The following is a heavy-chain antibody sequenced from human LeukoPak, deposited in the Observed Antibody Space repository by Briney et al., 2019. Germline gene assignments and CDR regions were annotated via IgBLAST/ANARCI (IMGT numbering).Heavy chain of an antibody. CDR2: INPNSGVT. CDR1: GYTFTGYY. D-gene: IGHD3-22*01. CDR3: ARTDVGYYDSSGYYDY. J-gene: IGHJ4*02. V-gene: IGHV1-2*02. Sequence: ASVKVSCKASGYTFTGYYMHWVRQAPGQGLEWMGWINPNSGVTNYAQKFQGRVTMTSDTSISTAYMELSRLRSDDTAVFYCARTDVGYYDSSGYYDYWGQGTLVTVSS.